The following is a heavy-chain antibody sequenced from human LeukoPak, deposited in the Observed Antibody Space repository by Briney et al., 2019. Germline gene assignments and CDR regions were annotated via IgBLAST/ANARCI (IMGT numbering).Heavy chain of an antibody. CDR1: GGSISSGSYY. D-gene: IGHD1-26*01. CDR3: ARDFTDSGSSLVYYYYYYMDV. Sequence: SQTLSLTCTVSGGSISSGSYYWSWLRQPAGKGLEWIGRIYASGSTDYNPSLKSRVTMSVDTSKNQFSLNLSSVTAADTAVYYCARDFTDSGSSLVYYYYYYMDVWGKGTTVTVSS. V-gene: IGHV4-61*02. CDR2: IYASGST. J-gene: IGHJ6*03.